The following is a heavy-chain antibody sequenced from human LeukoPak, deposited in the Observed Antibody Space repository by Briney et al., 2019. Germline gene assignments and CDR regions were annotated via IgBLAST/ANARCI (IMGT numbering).Heavy chain of an antibody. CDR3: ASFGMETHDAFDI. D-gene: IGHD3-3*01. CDR1: GYTFTAYY. V-gene: IGHV1-2*06. Sequence: ASVKVSCKASGYTFTAYYMHWVRQAPGQGLEWVGRINPNSGGTNYAQKFQGRVTMTRDTSISTAYMELSRLRSDDTAVYYCASFGMETHDAFDIWGQGTMVTVSS. CDR2: INPNSGGT. J-gene: IGHJ3*02.